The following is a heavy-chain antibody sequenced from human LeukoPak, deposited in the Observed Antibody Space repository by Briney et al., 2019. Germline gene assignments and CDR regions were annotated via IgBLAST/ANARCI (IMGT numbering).Heavy chain of an antibody. CDR3: ARVVVVASGGDAFDI. Sequence: SETLSLTRTVSGGSNSSSSYYWGWIRQPPGKGLEWIGSIYYSGSTYYNPSLKSRVTISVDTSKNQFSLKLSPVTAADTAVYYCARVVVVASGGDAFDIWGQGTMVTVSS. D-gene: IGHD3-22*01. J-gene: IGHJ3*02. V-gene: IGHV4-39*07. CDR2: IYYSGST. CDR1: GGSNSSSSYY.